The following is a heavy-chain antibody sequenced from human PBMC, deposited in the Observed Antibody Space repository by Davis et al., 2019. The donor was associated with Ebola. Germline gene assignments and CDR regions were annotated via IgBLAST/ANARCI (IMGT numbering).Heavy chain of an antibody. CDR3: ARDPASSGSSVWGWFDP. D-gene: IGHD2-2*01. CDR1: GDSISSSSSYY. J-gene: IGHJ5*02. CDR2: IYYSGST. V-gene: IGHV4-39*02. Sequence: MPSETLSLTCTVSGDSISSSSSYYWGWIRQPPGKGLEWIGSIYYSGSTYYNPSLKSRVTISVDTSKNQFSLKMSSVTAADTAVYYCARDPASSGSSVWGWFDPWGQGTLVTVSS.